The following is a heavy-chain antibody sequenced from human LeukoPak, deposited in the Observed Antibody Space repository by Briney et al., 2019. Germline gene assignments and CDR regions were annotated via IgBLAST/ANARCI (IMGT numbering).Heavy chain of an antibody. CDR1: GYTFTSYG. J-gene: IGHJ6*02. V-gene: IGHV1-18*01. CDR3: ARDLAGSSWPYYYYYYGMDV. D-gene: IGHD6-13*01. Sequence: GASVKVSCKASGYTFTSYGISWVRQAPGQGLEGMGWISAYNGNTNYAQKLQGRVTMTTDTSTSTAYMELRSLRSDDTAVYYCARDLAGSSWPYYYYYYGMDVWGQGTTVTVSS. CDR2: ISAYNGNT.